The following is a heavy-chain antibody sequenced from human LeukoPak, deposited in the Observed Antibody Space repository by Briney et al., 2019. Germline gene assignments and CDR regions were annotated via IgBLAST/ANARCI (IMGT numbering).Heavy chain of an antibody. CDR3: TRGKPETVFDS. J-gene: IGHJ4*01. V-gene: IGHV4-34*01. Sequence: SETLSLTCSVYGGSFSGYCWSWIRQPPGKGLEWIGEINHSGSTNYNPSLKTRVTISLNRSKDQFSLKLTSVTAADTAVYYCTRGKPETVFDSWGRGTLVTVSS. CDR1: GGSFSGYC. CDR2: INHSGST.